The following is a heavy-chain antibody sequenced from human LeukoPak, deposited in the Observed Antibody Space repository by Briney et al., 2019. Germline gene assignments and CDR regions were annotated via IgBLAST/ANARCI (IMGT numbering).Heavy chain of an antibody. CDR2: INHSGST. J-gene: IGHJ6*03. CDR1: GGSFSGYY. Sequence: SSETLSLTCAVYGGSFSGYYWSWIRQPPGKGLEWIGEINHSGSTNYNPSLKSRVTISVDTSKNQFSLKLSSVTAADTAAYYCARGLGYGSGSYYNVGGYYYYMDVWGKGTTVTVSS. D-gene: IGHD3-10*01. CDR3: ARGLGYGSGSYYNVGGYYYYMDV. V-gene: IGHV4-34*01.